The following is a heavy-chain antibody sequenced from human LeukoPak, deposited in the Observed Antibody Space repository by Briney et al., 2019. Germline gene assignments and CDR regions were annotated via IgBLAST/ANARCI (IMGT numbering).Heavy chain of an antibody. V-gene: IGHV3-74*01. Sequence: GGSLRLSCEASGFTFTTYWIHWVRQGPGKGLVWVSRIKYDGSTSNYADSVKGRFTISRDNSKNTLYLQMNSLRAEDTAVYYCAKDRIAAAGGLDYWGQGTLVTVSS. CDR1: GFTFTTYW. J-gene: IGHJ4*02. D-gene: IGHD6-13*01. CDR2: IKYDGSTS. CDR3: AKDRIAAAGGLDY.